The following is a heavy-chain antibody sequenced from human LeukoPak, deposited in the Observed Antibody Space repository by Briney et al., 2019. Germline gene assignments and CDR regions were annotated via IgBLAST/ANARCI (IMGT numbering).Heavy chain of an antibody. V-gene: IGHV4-34*01. CDR3: ARDRDYHFDY. Sequence: SETLSLTCAVYGGSFSGYYWSWIRQPPGKGLEWIGEINHSGSTNYNPSLKSRVTISVDTSKNQSSLKLSSVTAADTAVYYCARDRDYHFDYWGQGTLVTVSS. CDR2: INHSGST. D-gene: IGHD4-11*01. J-gene: IGHJ4*02. CDR1: GGSFSGYY.